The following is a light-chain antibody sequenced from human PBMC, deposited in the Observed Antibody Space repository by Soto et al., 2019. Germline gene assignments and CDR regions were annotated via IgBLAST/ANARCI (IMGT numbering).Light chain of an antibody. CDR3: QQSYSSPTT. V-gene: IGKV1-39*01. CDR2: GVS. J-gene: IGKJ5*01. CDR1: QSIGKH. Sequence: DIQITQSPSFLSSSVGDRVTITCLSSQSIGKHLNWYQQKPGKAPKFLVCGVSKLQSGVPSRFTGSGSGTDFTLTVNDLQPEDFATYYCQQSYSSPTTFGQGTRLEIK.